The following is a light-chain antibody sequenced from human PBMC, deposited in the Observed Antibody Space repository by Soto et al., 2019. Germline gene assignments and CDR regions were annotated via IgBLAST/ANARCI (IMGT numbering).Light chain of an antibody. CDR3: SSYTSSNTLV. Sequence: QSALTQPASVSGSPGQSITISCTGTSSDVGGSNYVSWYQQHPGKAPKLMIYDVSNRPSGVSNRFSGSKSGNTASLTISGLRAADEADYYCSSYTSSNTLVFGGGTKVTVL. CDR2: DVS. J-gene: IGLJ2*01. V-gene: IGLV2-14*01. CDR1: SSDVGGSNY.